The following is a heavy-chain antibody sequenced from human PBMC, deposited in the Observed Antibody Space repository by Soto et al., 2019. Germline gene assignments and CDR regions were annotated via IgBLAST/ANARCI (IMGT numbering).Heavy chain of an antibody. CDR3: ARLSSGSYDS. CDR1: GYTFTSYS. D-gene: IGHD1-26*01. J-gene: IGHJ4*02. V-gene: IGHV1-3*04. Sequence: QVPLVQSGAEVKTPGASVKVSCKAFGYTFTSYSMHWVRQAPGQRLEWMGWINTGNGNTKYSQEFQGRVTITRDTSASTAYMDLSSLRSEDTAVYYCARLSSGSYDSWGQGTLVTVSS. CDR2: INTGNGNT.